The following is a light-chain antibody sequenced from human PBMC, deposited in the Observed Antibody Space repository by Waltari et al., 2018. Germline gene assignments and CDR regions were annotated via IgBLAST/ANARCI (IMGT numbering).Light chain of an antibody. V-gene: IGLV1-40*01. CDR2: ASY. CDR1: SSTIGAGFE. J-gene: IGLJ3*02. Sequence: QSVLTQPPSVSGAPGQRVTISCTGTSSTIGAGFELFCYQQLPGSAPKLLIFASYKRSSGVPDRISGSTSGTSASLAITGLQAEDEADYYCQSYDSSLSGRVFGGGTRLTVL. CDR3: QSYDSSLSGRV.